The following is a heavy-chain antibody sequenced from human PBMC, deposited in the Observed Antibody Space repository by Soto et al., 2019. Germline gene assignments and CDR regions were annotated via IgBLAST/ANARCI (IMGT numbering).Heavy chain of an antibody. CDR2: IYYSGST. V-gene: IGHV4-31*02. CDR1: GGSISSGGYY. J-gene: IGHJ4*02. D-gene: IGHD2-15*01. Sequence: ASETLSLTCTVSGGSISSGGYYWSWIRQHPGKGLEWIGYIYYSGSTYYNPSLKSRVTISVDTSKNQFSLKLSSVTAADTAVYYCARLARPQRHCSGGSCYSYWGQGTLVTVSS. CDR3: ARLARPQRHCSGGSCYSY.